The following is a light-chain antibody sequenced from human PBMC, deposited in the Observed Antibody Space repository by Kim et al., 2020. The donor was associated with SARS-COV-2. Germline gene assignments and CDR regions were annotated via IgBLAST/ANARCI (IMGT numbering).Light chain of an antibody. V-gene: IGKV3-15*01. Sequence: PPGERAPPSCRASQVVSSNLAWYQQKPGQAPRLLIYGASTRATGIPARFSGSGSGTEFTLTISSLQSEDFAVYYCQQYNNWPPWTFGQGTKVDIK. J-gene: IGKJ1*01. CDR1: QVVSSN. CDR3: QQYNNWPPWT. CDR2: GAS.